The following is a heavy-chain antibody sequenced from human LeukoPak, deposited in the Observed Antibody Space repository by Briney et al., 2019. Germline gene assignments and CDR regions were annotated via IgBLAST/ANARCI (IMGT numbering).Heavy chain of an antibody. CDR1: GFSFSYYA. Sequence: GGSLSLSCAASGFSFSYYAMSWVRQAPGKGLEWVSIIGYRGGSIYYAHSVQGRFTISRDNSKNTLSLQMHGLRPEDTAVYYCAKSWGYTRPYYNYMDVWGKGTTVTVSS. CDR2: IGYRGGSI. D-gene: IGHD3-16*02. CDR3: AKSWGYTRPYYNYMDV. V-gene: IGHV3-23*01. J-gene: IGHJ6*03.